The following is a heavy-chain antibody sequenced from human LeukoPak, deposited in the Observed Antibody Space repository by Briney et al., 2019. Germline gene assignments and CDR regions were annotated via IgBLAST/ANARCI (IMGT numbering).Heavy chain of an antibody. Sequence: PGGSLRLSCAAAGFTFSSDCMHWVRQAPGKGLVWVSRINRDGRSTTYADSVKGRFTISRDHAKNTLYLQMNSLRAEDTAVYYCARHPYDILTGPSFDYWGQGTLVTVSS. CDR2: INRDGRST. CDR1: GFTFSSDC. D-gene: IGHD3-9*01. J-gene: IGHJ4*02. V-gene: IGHV3-74*01. CDR3: ARHPYDILTGPSFDY.